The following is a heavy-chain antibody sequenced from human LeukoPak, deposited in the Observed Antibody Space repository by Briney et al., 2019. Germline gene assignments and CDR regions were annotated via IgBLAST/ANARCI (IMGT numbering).Heavy chain of an antibody. V-gene: IGHV4-61*02. J-gene: IGHJ3*02. CDR2: MSSSGIS. CDR3: TREYGFMTTVFHAFDI. Sequence: SETLSLTCTVSNGSISSDTYFWSWIRQPAGKGLEWIGRMSSSGISTYSPSLKSRVTISVDTSKNQFSLKLSSVTAADTAIYYCTREYGFMTTVFHAFDIWGQGTMVTVSS. CDR1: NGSISSDTYF. D-gene: IGHD4-17*01.